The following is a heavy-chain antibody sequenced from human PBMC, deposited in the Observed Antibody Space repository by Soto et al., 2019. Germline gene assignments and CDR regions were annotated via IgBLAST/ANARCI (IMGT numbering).Heavy chain of an antibody. J-gene: IGHJ4*02. CDR2: IKSKPDGGTT. Sequence: GGSLRLSCLGSGFTFSNAWINWVRQAPGKGLEWVGRIKSKPDGGTTDYAAPVKGRFTISRDDSKNSVYLQTNSLKTEDTALYYCVTGQYCDYWGQGTLVTVSS. CDR1: GFTFSNAW. V-gene: IGHV3-15*01. CDR3: VTGQYCDY.